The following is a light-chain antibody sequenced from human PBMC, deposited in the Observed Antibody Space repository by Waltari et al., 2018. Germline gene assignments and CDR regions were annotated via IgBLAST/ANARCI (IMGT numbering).Light chain of an antibody. Sequence: DIQMTQSPSSLYASVGDRVTITCRASQNVFTYLNWYQQKPGKAPKFLIYSASNLQTGVPSRFSGSGSETDFTLTISNLQPEDFATYYCQQSYITPLTFGGGTKVEI. CDR2: SAS. CDR1: QNVFTY. CDR3: QQSYITPLT. J-gene: IGKJ4*01. V-gene: IGKV1-39*01.